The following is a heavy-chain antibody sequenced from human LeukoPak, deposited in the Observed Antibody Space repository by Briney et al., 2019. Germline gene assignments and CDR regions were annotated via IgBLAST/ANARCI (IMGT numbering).Heavy chain of an antibody. CDR1: GGSFSGYY. D-gene: IGHD2/OR15-2a*01. CDR3: ARGFYGFDY. J-gene: IGHJ4*02. CDR2: INHSGST. V-gene: IGHV4-34*01. Sequence: PSETLSLTCAVYGGSFSGYYWSWIRQPPGKGLEWIGEINHSGSTNYNPSLKRRVTISVDTSKNQFSLKLSSVTAADTAVYYCARGFYGFDYWGQGSLVTVSS.